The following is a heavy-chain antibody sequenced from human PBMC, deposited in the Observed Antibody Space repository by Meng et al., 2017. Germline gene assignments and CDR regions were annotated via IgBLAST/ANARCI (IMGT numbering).Heavy chain of an antibody. V-gene: IGHV3-30*01. CDR2: ISYDGSNK. D-gene: IGHD5-18*01. CDR1: GFTFSSYA. J-gene: IGHJ4*02. CDR3: ARDLFSYGKNYFDY. Sequence: QVRLVGFGGGVVQPGRSRRLSCAASGFTFSSYAMHWVRQAPGKGLEWVAVISYDGSNKYYADSVKGRFTISRDNSKNTLYLQMNSLRAEDTAVYYCARDLFSYGKNYFDYWGQGTLVTVSS.